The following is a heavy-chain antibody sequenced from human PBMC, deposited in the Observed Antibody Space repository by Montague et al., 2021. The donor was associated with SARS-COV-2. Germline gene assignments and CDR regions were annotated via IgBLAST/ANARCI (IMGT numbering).Heavy chain of an antibody. Sequence: SLRLSCAASGFIFSSYGMHWVRQAPGKGLEWVAHIWYDGSNENYVDSVKGRFTISRDNFKNTLYLQMNSLRAEDTAIYYCARGSVGGYYFDYWAREPWSPSSQ. V-gene: IGHV3-33*01. CDR1: GFIFSSYG. CDR2: IWYDGSNE. CDR3: ARGSVGGYYFDY. J-gene: IGHJ4*02. D-gene: IGHD1-26*01.